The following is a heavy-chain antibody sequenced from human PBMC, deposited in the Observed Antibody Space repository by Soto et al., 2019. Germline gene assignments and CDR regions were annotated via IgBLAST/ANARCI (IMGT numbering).Heavy chain of an antibody. CDR2: IYYSGST. CDR3: ARYCSSTSCYLGHYGMDV. CDR1: GGSISSGGYY. J-gene: IGHJ6*02. V-gene: IGHV4-31*03. Sequence: SETLSLTCTVSGGSISSGGYYWSWIRQHPGKGLEWIGYIYYSGSTYYNPSLKSRVTISVDTSKNQFSLKLSSVTAADTAVYYCARYCSSTSCYLGHYGMDVWGQGTTVT. D-gene: IGHD2-2*01.